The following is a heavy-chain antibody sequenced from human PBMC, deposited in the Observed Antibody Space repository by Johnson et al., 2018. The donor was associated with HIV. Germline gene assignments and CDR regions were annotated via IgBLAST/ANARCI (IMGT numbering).Heavy chain of an antibody. J-gene: IGHJ3*01. CDR1: GFTVSNKY. V-gene: IGHV3-66*01. Sequence: VQLVESGGVLVQPGGSLRLSCAASGFTVSNKYMSWVRQAPGKGPEWVSVIYSGGSTYYADSVKGRFTISRDNSKNTLYLQINSLRVEDTAVYYCARDLVVGDHSAPLTHAFDVWGQGTMVTVSS. CDR3: ARDLVVGDHSAPLTHAFDV. D-gene: IGHD1-26*01. CDR2: IYSGGST.